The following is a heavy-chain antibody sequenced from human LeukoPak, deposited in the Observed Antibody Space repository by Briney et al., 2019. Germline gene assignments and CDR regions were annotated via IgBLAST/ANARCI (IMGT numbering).Heavy chain of an antibody. Sequence: PSESLSLTRTVSGGSISSYYWSWIRQPPGKGLEWIGYIYYSGSTNYNPSPKSRVTISVDTSKNQFCLKLSSVTAADTAVYYCAREGRLLWFGESTADALDIWGQGTMVTVSS. CDR1: GGSISSYY. CDR2: IYYSGST. V-gene: IGHV4-59*01. J-gene: IGHJ3*02. CDR3: AREGRLLWFGESTADALDI. D-gene: IGHD3-10*01.